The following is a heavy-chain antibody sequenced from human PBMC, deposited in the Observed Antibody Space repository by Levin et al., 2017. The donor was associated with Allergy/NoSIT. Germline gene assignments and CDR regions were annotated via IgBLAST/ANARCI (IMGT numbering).Heavy chain of an antibody. D-gene: IGHD1-26*01. CDR3: ATLYASLIVGATANYFDY. Sequence: PGESLKISCKVAGYTLSELSMHWVRQAPGKGLEWMGGFDPEDGEAIYAQEFQGRVTMTEDTSTDTAYMELSSLRSQDTAVYYCATLYASLIVGATANYFDYWGQGTLVTVSS. CDR1: GYTLSELS. V-gene: IGHV1-24*01. CDR2: FDPEDGEA. J-gene: IGHJ4*02.